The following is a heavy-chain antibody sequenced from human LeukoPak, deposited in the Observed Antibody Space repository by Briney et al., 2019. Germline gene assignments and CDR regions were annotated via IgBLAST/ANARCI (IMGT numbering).Heavy chain of an antibody. CDR2: IYYSGST. J-gene: IGHJ3*02. D-gene: IGHD3-22*01. CDR1: GGSMSSSGQY. Sequence: PSETLSLTCTVSGGSMSSSGQYWGWIRQSPVKGLEWIGSIYYSGSTYYNPSLKSRVTISVDTSKNQFSLELRSVTAADTAVYYGASGMIDQAFDIWGQGTMVTVSS. CDR3: ASGMIDQAFDI. V-gene: IGHV4-39*01.